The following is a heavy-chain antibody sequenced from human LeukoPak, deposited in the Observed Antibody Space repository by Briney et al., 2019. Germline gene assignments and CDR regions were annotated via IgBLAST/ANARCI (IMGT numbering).Heavy chain of an antibody. V-gene: IGHV3-74*01. CDR3: MLVGATTQPPDY. CDR2: INGDESIT. D-gene: IGHD1-26*01. J-gene: IGHJ4*02. Sequence: GGSLRLSCAASGVTFSSYWMHWVRQAPGKGLVWVSRINGDESITSYADSVKGRFTISRDNAKNTLYLQMSSLRVEDTAVYYCMLVGATTQPPDYWGQGTLVTVSS. CDR1: GVTFSSYW.